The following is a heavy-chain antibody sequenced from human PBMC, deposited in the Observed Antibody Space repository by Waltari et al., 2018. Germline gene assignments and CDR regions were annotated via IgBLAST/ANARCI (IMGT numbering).Heavy chain of an antibody. Sequence: EEHLVASGGGLVQPGGSLRLSCAASGFLFSNYEMNWIRQAPGKGLEWVSYIRSSGSTSYYADSAKGRFTISRDNAKNSLYLQMNSLRAEDTAVYYCARRDDYGDDPFWTWGQGTLVTVSS. J-gene: IGHJ5*02. CDR1: GFLFSNYE. CDR3: ARRDDYGDDPFWT. D-gene: IGHD4-17*01. CDR2: IRSSGSTS. V-gene: IGHV3-48*03.